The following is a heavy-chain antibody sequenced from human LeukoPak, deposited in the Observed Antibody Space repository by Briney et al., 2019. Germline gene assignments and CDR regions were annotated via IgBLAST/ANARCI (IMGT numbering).Heavy chain of an antibody. CDR2: IYPDDPDT. Sequence: GESLKISFKSPGYRFTHYWNGWVRPMSGKGPEWMGIIYPDDPDTRYRPSFQGQVTLSAEQSLSPAYLQWSSLKAADTGMYYCARRSRGSLDYWGQGTLVIVSS. CDR3: ARRSRGSLDY. V-gene: IGHV5-51*01. D-gene: IGHD2-15*01. J-gene: IGHJ4*02. CDR1: GYRFTHYW.